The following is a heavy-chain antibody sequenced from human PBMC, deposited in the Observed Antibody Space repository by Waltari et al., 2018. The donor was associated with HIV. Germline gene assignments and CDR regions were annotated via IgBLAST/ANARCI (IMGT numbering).Heavy chain of an antibody. V-gene: IGHV1-18*01. Sequence: QVQLVQSGAEVKKPGATVKVSCKAPGYTFTSYGLTWVRQAPGQGLEWMGWISAYNGNTNYAQKLQGRVTMTTDTSTSTAYMELRSLRSDDTAVYYCATDQAGSSSSNWFDPWGQGTLVTVSS. CDR1: GYTFTSYG. J-gene: IGHJ5*02. CDR2: ISAYNGNT. D-gene: IGHD6-13*01. CDR3: ATDQAGSSSSNWFDP.